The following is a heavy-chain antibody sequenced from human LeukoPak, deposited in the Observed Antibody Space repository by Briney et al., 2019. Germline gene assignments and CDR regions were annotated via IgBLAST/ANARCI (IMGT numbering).Heavy chain of an antibody. V-gene: IGHV3-48*01. CDR2: ISSSSSTI. CDR3: TCDLDRSDGL. CDR1: RFTFSTYS. J-gene: IGHJ3*01. Sequence: PGGSLRLSCAASRFTFSTYSMNWVRQAPGKGLEWVSYISSSSSTIYYADSVKGRFTISRDNAKNSLYLQMNSLRAEDTAVYYCTCDLDRSDGLWGQGTMVTVSS. D-gene: IGHD2-8*01.